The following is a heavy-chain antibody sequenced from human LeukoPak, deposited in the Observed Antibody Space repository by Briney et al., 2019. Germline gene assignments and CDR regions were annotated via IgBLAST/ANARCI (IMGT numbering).Heavy chain of an antibody. Sequence: GGSLRLSCEASGSTFNNYGMHWVRQAPGKGLEWVAVIWYDGSNEYYGDSVKGRFTISRDNSKNTLYLQMNSLRAEDTAVYYCARDVKGGDFYYFDYWGQGTLVTVSS. CDR2: IWYDGSNE. CDR3: ARDVKGGDFYYFDY. V-gene: IGHV3-33*01. J-gene: IGHJ4*02. D-gene: IGHD2-21*02. CDR1: GSTFNNYG.